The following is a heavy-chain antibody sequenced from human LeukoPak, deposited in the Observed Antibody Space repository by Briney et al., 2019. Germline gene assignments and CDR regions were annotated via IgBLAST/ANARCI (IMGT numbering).Heavy chain of an antibody. D-gene: IGHD2-21*01. CDR3: ARAAYGRLAGYFDY. V-gene: IGHV3-30-3*01. Sequence: GGSLRLSCAASGFPFSSYAMSWVRQAPGKGLEWVAVISYDGSNKYYADSVKGRFTISRDNSKNTLYLQMNSLRAEDTAVYYCARAAYGRLAGYFDYWGQGTLVTVSS. CDR2: ISYDGSNK. CDR1: GFPFSSYA. J-gene: IGHJ4*02.